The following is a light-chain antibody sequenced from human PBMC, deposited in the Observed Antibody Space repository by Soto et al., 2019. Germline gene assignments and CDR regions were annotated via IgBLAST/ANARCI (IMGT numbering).Light chain of an antibody. Sequence: EIVLTQSPATLSLSPGERATLSCRASQSVSSYLAWSQQKPGQAPRLLIYXXHNRATGIPARFSGSGSGTDLTLTISSLEPEDFAVYYCQQRSKWPPPVGQWTKVESK. J-gene: IGKJ1*01. CDR3: QQRSKWPPP. V-gene: IGKV3-11*01. CDR2: XXH. CDR1: QSVSSY.